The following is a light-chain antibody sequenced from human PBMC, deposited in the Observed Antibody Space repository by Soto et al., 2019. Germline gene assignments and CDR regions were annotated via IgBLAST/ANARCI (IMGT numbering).Light chain of an antibody. CDR3: QQRSNWPSIT. V-gene: IGKV3-11*01. CDR1: ESVSTY. CDR2: DAS. J-gene: IGKJ5*01. Sequence: EIVLTQSPGTLSLSPGERATLSCRASESVSTYLAWYQQKPGQAPRLLMYDASTRATGIPARFSGSGSGTDFTLTISSLQPEDSAVYFCQQRSNWPSITFGQGTRLEIK.